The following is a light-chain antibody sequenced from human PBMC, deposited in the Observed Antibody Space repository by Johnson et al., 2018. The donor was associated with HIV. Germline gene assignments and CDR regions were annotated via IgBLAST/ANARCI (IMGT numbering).Light chain of an antibody. J-gene: IGLJ1*01. Sequence: QPVLTQPPSVSAAPGQKVTISCSGSSSNIGRNYVSWYQQLPGTAPKLLIFDNNKRPSGIPDRFSASKSGTSATLGITGLQTGDDADYYCGTWDSSLSAGVFGIGTKVTVL. CDR3: GTWDSSLSAGV. V-gene: IGLV1-51*01. CDR2: DNN. CDR1: SSNIGRNY.